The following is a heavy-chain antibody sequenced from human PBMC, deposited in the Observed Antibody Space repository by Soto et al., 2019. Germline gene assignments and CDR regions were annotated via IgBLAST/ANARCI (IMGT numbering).Heavy chain of an antibody. Sequence: ASVKVSCKASGYTFTSYDINWVRPATGQGLEWMGWMNPKSGNTGYAQKFQGRVTMTRNTSISTAYMDLSRLRSEDTGGYCCERRPAAHVGGIYGMDVWGQGTTVTVSS. V-gene: IGHV1-8*01. D-gene: IGHD2-2*01. CDR2: MNPKSGNT. CDR1: GYTFTSYD. CDR3: ERRPAAHVGGIYGMDV. J-gene: IGHJ6*02.